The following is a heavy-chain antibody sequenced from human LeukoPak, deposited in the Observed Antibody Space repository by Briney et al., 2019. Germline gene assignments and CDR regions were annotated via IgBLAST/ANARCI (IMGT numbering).Heavy chain of an antibody. CDR1: GFTFSTYS. D-gene: IGHD3-22*01. V-gene: IGHV3-21*01. Sequence: GGSLRLSCAASGFTFSTYSMNWVRQAPGKGLEWVSSIISNSRYIYYADSVKGRFTISRDNAKNSLFLQMNSLRAEDTAVYYCARSGYFYDSSRYYHDFYYFDYWGQGTLVTVSS. J-gene: IGHJ4*02. CDR2: IISNSRYI. CDR3: ARSGYFYDSSRYYHDFYYFDY.